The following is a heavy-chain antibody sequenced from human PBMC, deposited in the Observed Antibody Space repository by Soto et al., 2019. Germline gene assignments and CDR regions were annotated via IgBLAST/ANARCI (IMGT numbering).Heavy chain of an antibody. Sequence: ASVKVSCKTSGYTFSNYGITWVRQAPGQPLEWLGWISLYSDGTNYAQKFQGRVSMTTDTSTTTAYMELRSLRSDETAVYYCARVVPGAEAWFGPWGQGTLVTASS. CDR1: GYTFSNYG. V-gene: IGHV1-18*01. D-gene: IGHD2-2*01. J-gene: IGHJ5*02. CDR2: ISLYSDGT. CDR3: ARVVPGAEAWFGP.